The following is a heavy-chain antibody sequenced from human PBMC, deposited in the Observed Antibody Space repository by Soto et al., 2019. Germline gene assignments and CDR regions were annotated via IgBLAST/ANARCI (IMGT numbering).Heavy chain of an antibody. CDR2: INAGNGNT. V-gene: IGHV1-3*01. CDR3: ARGPRIAAAGTDYYYGMDV. CDR1: GYSFTSYA. Sequence: ASVKVSCKASGYSFTSYAMHWVRQAPGQRLEWMGWINAGNGNTKYSQKFKGRVTITRDTSASTAYMELSSLRSEDTAVYYCARGPRIAAAGTDYYYGMDVWGKGTTVTVSS. J-gene: IGHJ6*04. D-gene: IGHD6-13*01.